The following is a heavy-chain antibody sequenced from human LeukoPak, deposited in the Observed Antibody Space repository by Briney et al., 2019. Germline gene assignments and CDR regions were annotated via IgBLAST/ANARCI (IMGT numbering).Heavy chain of an antibody. D-gene: IGHD3-22*01. J-gene: IGHJ3*02. Sequence: GGSLRLSCAASGFTFSSYSMNWVRQAPGKGLGWVSSISSSSSYIYYADSVKGRFTISRDNAKNSLYLQMNSLRAEDTAVYYCARGTYYYDSSGYYYAPDAFDIWGQGTMVTVSS. V-gene: IGHV3-21*01. CDR1: GFTFSSYS. CDR2: ISSSSSYI. CDR3: ARGTYYYDSSGYYYAPDAFDI.